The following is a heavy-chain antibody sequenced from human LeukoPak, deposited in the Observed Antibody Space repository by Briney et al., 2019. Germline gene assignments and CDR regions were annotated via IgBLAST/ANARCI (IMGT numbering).Heavy chain of an antibody. Sequence: PSQTLSLTCTVSGGSISSGGYYWSWIRQHPGKGLAWIGYIYYSGSTYYNPSLKSRVTISVDTSKNQFSLKLSSVTAADTAVYYCAREVVKTLGNFDYWGQGTLVTVSS. CDR3: AREVVKTLGNFDY. D-gene: IGHD3-22*01. J-gene: IGHJ4*02. CDR2: IYYSGST. V-gene: IGHV4-31*03. CDR1: GGSISSGGYY.